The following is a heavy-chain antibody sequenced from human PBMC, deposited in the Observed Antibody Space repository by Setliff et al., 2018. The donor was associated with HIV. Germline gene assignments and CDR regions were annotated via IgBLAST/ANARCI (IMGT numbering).Heavy chain of an antibody. CDR3: ARVRGVDPLLVTASDAFSI. D-gene: IGHD2-21*02. CDR1: GFSVKSAFY. CDR2: IYHSGTT. J-gene: IGHJ3*02. Sequence: SETLSLTCTVSGFSVKSAFYWGWIRQTPGEGLEWIGSIYHSGTTYYNPSLASRATLSLDMSKNQFSLRLSSVSAADTAIYYCARVRGVDPLLVTASDAFSIWGQGTMVTVSS. V-gene: IGHV4-38-2*02.